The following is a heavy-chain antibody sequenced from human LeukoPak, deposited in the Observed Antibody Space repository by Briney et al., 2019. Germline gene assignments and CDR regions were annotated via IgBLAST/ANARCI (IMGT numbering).Heavy chain of an antibody. Sequence: GGSLRLSCAASGFTFSSYWMSWVRQAPGKGLEWVSSISSSSSYIYYADSVKGRFTISRDNAKNSLYLQMNSLRAEDTAVYYCARDYGSWSYYSNWFDPWGQRTLVTVSS. CDR2: ISSSSSYI. CDR1: GFTFSSYW. CDR3: ARDYGSWSYYSNWFDP. D-gene: IGHD3-10*01. V-gene: IGHV3-21*01. J-gene: IGHJ5*02.